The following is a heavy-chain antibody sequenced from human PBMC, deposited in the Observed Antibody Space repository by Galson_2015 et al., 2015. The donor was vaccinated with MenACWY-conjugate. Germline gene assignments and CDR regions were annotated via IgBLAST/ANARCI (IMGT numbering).Heavy chain of an antibody. J-gene: IGHJ5*02. Sequence: SVKVSCKASGYTFTSYGISWVRQAPGQGLEWMGWISAYNGNTNYAQKLQGRVTMTTDTSTSTAYMELRSLRSDDTAVYYCARDRSYCSSTSCTDWFDPWGQGTLVTVSS. CDR2: ISAYNGNT. V-gene: IGHV1-18*04. CDR3: ARDRSYCSSTSCTDWFDP. CDR1: GYTFTSYG. D-gene: IGHD2-2*01.